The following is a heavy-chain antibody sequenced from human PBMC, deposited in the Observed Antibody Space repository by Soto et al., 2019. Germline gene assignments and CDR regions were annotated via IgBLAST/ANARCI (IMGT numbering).Heavy chain of an antibody. CDR2: IYYSGSN. D-gene: IGHD6-13*01. CDR3: ARRYSSAFDI. CDR1: GGSISSYY. V-gene: IGHV4-59*08. Sequence: QVQLQESGPGLVKPSETLSLTCTVSGGSISSYYWSWIRQPPGKGLEWIGYIYYSGSNNYNPSLKSRVTISLDTSKNQFSLKLSSVTAADTAGYYCARRYSSAFDILGQGTMVTVSS. J-gene: IGHJ3*02.